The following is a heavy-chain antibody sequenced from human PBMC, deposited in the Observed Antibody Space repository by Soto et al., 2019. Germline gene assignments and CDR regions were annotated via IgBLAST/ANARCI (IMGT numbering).Heavy chain of an antibody. CDR3: ARAWGTRTDY. CDR2: IYSGGST. CDR1: GFTVSSNY. D-gene: IGHD3-16*01. V-gene: IGHV3-53*01. J-gene: IGHJ4*02. Sequence: PGGSLRLSCAASGFTVSSNYMSRVRQAPGKGLEWVSVIYSGGSTYYAGSVKGRFTISRDNSKNTLYLQVNSLRAEDTAVYYCARAWGTRTDYWGQGTLVTVSS.